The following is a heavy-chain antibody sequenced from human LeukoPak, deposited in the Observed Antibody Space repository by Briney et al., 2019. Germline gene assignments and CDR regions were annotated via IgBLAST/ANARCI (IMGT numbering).Heavy chain of an antibody. CDR2: INPNSGAT. CDR3: ATERGYTSSWARNPFDY. Sequence: EASVTVSCKASGYTFTGYYIRWVRQAPGQRPEWMAWINPNSGATKYAQNFQGRVTVTRNTSTTTAYMQLTSLRFDDTAVYYCATERGYTSSWARNPFDYWGQGTLVTVSS. V-gene: IGHV1-2*02. CDR1: GYTFTGYY. D-gene: IGHD6-13*01. J-gene: IGHJ4*02.